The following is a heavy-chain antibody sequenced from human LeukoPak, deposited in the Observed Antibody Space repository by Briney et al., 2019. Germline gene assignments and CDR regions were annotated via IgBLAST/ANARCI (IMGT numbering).Heavy chain of an antibody. J-gene: IGHJ4*02. Sequence: SETLSLTCTVSGGSISSSSYYWGWIRQPPGKGLEWIGSFYYTGNTYYNPSLKSRVTISVDTSKNQFSLKLSSVTAADTAVYYCARGTVTGTQFDYWGQGTLVTVSS. CDR2: FYYTGNT. CDR3: ARGTVTGTQFDY. CDR1: GGSISSSSYY. V-gene: IGHV4-39*01. D-gene: IGHD6-19*01.